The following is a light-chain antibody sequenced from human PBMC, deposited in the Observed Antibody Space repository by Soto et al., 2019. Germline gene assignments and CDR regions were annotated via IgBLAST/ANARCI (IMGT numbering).Light chain of an antibody. CDR3: SAYTARSTLV. CDR2: EVR. Sequence: QSVLTQPASVSGPAGQSITISCSGTMRDVGAYNLVSWYQQHPGTAPKLIIYEVRNRPSGISSRFSGSRSGNTASLTISGLQSEDEGDYYCSAYTARSTLVFGGGTKVTVL. J-gene: IGLJ3*02. V-gene: IGLV2-14*01. CDR1: MRDVGAYNL.